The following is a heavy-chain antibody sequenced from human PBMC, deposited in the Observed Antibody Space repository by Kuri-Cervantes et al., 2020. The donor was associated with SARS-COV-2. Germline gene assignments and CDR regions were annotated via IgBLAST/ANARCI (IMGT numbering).Heavy chain of an antibody. CDR3: ERRAPRPVRAYPFDF. CDR1: GFTFSSYV. J-gene: IGHJ3*01. D-gene: IGHD6-6*01. V-gene: IGHV3-21*01. CDR2: ISSSSSYI. Sequence: GESLKLSCAASGFTFSSYVIHWVRQAPGKGLEWVSSISSSSSYIYYADSVKGRFTNSRDNVKNSLYLQMTSLSDEDTAVYYCERRAPRPVRAYPFDFWGQGTMVTVSS.